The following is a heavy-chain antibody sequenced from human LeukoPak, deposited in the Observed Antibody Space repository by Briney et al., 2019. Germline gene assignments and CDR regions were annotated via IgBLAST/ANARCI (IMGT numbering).Heavy chain of an antibody. J-gene: IGHJ5*02. Sequence: GASVKVSCKATSRISWVRQAPGQGLEWMGWIGTYGGDTYYAQKFQGRVTITTDESTNTAYLEMPGLRFEDTAMFYCARGSEHLHTWGQGTLVTVSS. D-gene: IGHD1-26*01. CDR2: IGTYGGDT. CDR3: ARGSEHLHT. V-gene: IGHV1-18*01. CDR1: TSR.